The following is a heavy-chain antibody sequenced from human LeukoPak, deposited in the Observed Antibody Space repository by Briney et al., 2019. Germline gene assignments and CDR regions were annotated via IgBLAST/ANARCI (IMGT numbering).Heavy chain of an antibody. CDR3: AKDLRGYSYGGYYFDY. V-gene: IGHV3-30*02. D-gene: IGHD5-18*01. Sequence: PGGSLRLSCAASGFTFISYGMHWVRQAPGKGLEWVAFIRHDGSNEYYADSVKGRFTISRDNSKNTLYLQMNSLRTEDTAVYYCAKDLRGYSYGGYYFDYWGQGTLVTVSS. CDR2: IRHDGSNE. J-gene: IGHJ4*02. CDR1: GFTFISYG.